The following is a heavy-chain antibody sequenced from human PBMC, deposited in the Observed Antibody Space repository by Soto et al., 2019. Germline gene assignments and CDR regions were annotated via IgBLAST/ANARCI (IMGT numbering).Heavy chain of an antibody. CDR2: ISSSGSTI. Sequence: FLRLSCAASGFTFSSYEMNWVRQAPGKGLEWVSYISSSGSTIYYADSVKGRFTISRDNAKNSLYLQMNSLRAEDTAVYYCARGLSSSYVYYYYGMDVWGQGTTVTVSS. D-gene: IGHD6-13*01. V-gene: IGHV3-48*03. J-gene: IGHJ6*02. CDR3: ARGLSSSYVYYYYGMDV. CDR1: GFTFSSYE.